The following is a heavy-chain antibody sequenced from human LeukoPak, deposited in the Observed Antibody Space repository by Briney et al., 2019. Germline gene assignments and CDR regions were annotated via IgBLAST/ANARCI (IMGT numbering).Heavy chain of an antibody. CDR2: IYYSGST. CDR1: GGSISSSSCY. CDR3: ARDAVRGVTTRWFDP. V-gene: IGHV4-39*02. Sequence: SSETLSLTCTVSGGSISSSSCYWGWIRQPPGKGLEWIGSIYYSGSTYYNPSLKSRVTISVDTSKNQFSLKLSSVTAADTAVYYCARDAVRGVTTRWFDPWGQGTLVTVSS. J-gene: IGHJ5*02. D-gene: IGHD3-10*01.